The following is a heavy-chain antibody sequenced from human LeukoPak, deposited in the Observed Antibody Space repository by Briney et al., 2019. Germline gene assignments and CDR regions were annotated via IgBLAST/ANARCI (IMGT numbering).Heavy chain of an antibody. J-gene: IGHJ4*02. Sequence: SETLSLTCAVYGGSFSGYYWSWIRQPPGKGLEWIGEINHSGSTNYNPSLKSRVTISVDTSKNQFSLKLSSVTPADTAVYYCARAAYSSIRNWGQGTLVTVSS. CDR2: INHSGST. CDR3: ARAAYSSIRN. V-gene: IGHV4-34*01. D-gene: IGHD6-19*01. CDR1: GGSFSGYY.